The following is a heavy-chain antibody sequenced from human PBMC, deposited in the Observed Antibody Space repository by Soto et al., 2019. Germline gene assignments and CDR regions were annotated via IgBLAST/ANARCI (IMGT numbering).Heavy chain of an antibody. D-gene: IGHD3-3*01. J-gene: IGHJ6*02. Sequence: PGESLKISCKGSGYSFTSYWIGWVRQMPGKGLEWMGIIYPGDSDTRYNPSFQGQVTISADKSISTAYLQWSSLKASDTAMYYCAREYYDFWSGYHRDYYYGMDVWGQGTTVTVSS. V-gene: IGHV5-51*01. CDR3: AREYYDFWSGYHRDYYYGMDV. CDR2: IYPGDSDT. CDR1: GYSFTSYW.